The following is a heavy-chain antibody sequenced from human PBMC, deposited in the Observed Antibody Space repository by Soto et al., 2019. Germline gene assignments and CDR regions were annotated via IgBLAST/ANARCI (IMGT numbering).Heavy chain of an antibody. CDR2: MNPNSGNT. Sequence: QVQLVQSGAEVKKPGASVKVSCKASGYTFTSYDINWVRQATGQGLEWMGWMNPNSGNTNYAQKFQGRVTMTRNTSISPAYLELRSLRSADTAVYYCARGHSSSWYVCDYWGQGTLVTVSS. V-gene: IGHV1-8*01. J-gene: IGHJ4*02. CDR1: GYTFTSYD. CDR3: ARGHSSSWYVCDY. D-gene: IGHD6-13*01.